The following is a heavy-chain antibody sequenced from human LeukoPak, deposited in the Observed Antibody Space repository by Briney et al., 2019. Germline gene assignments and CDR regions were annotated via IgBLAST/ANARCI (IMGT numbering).Heavy chain of an antibody. CDR1: GFTFSGYA. V-gene: IGHV3-23*01. CDR2: ISYSGGST. J-gene: IGHJ4*02. CDR3: AIGGTYSEGAYFDY. D-gene: IGHD3-16*01. Sequence: GGSLRLSCAASGFTFSGYAMNWVRQAPGKGLEWVSTISYSGGSTYYADSVKGRFTISRDSSRNTVYLQMNSLRAEDTAVYSCAIGGTYSEGAYFDYWGQGSLVTVSS.